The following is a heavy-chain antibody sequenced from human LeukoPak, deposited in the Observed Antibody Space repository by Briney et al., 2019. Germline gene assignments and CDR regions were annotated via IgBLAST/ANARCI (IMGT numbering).Heavy chain of an antibody. J-gene: IGHJ4*02. CDR2: IIPIFGTS. CDR3: ASDYDSSGYYYPKFDY. D-gene: IGHD3-22*01. Sequence: SVKVSCKASGGTFSSYAISWVRQAPGQGLEWMGRIIPIFGTSNYAQKFQARVTITTDESTSTAYMELSSLRSEDTALYYCASDYDSSGYYYPKFDYWGQGTLVTVSS. V-gene: IGHV1-69*05. CDR1: GGTFSSYA.